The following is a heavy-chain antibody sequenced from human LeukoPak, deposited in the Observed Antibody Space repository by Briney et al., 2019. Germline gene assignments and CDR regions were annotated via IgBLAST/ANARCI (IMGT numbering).Heavy chain of an antibody. CDR2: IIPIFGTA. Sequence: SVKVSCKASGGTFSSYAISWVRQAPGQGLEWMGGIIPIFGTANYAQKFQGRVTITADESTSTAYMGLSSLRSEDTAVYYCARGSITMVRGVMDYYYYYYMDVWGKGTTVTVSS. CDR1: GGTFSSYA. V-gene: IGHV1-69*13. J-gene: IGHJ6*03. D-gene: IGHD3-10*01. CDR3: ARGSITMVRGVMDYYYYYYMDV.